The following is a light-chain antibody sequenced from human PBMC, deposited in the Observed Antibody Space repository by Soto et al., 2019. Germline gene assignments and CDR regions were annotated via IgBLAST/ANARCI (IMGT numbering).Light chain of an antibody. Sequence: HSALTQPASVSGSPGQSITISCTGSSSDVGTYNLVSWYQQHPGKAPKLIISEGSKRPSGVSTRFSGSKSGNTASLTISGLQPEDEADYYCCSYAGSSTYVVFGGGTKVTVL. V-gene: IGLV2-23*01. CDR3: CSYAGSSTYVV. CDR2: EGS. CDR1: SSDVGTYNL. J-gene: IGLJ2*01.